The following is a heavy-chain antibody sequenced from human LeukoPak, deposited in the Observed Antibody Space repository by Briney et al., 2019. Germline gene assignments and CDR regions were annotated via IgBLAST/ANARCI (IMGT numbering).Heavy chain of an antibody. V-gene: IGHV4-59*01. CDR3: ARGHSIEPYYYYYYMDV. D-gene: IGHD4-11*01. CDR2: IYYSGST. J-gene: IGHJ6*03. Sequence: SETLSLTCAVYGGSFSGYYWSWIRQPPGKGLEWIGYIYYSGSTSYNPSLKSRVTISLDTSNNQFSLKLRSVTAADTAVYHCARGHSIEPYYYYYYMDVWGKGTTVTVSS. CDR1: GGSFSGYY.